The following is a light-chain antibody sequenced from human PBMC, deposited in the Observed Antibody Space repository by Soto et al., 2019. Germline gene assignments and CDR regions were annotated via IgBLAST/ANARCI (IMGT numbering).Light chain of an antibody. CDR3: QQYNNWPGT. Sequence: EIVMTQSPATLSVSPGERATLSCRASQSVNSNLAWYQQKPGQAPRLLIYGASTRATGIPARFSGSGSGTEFTLTISSLQSEDFAVYYCQQYNNWPGTFGQGTKVVVK. CDR1: QSVNSN. V-gene: IGKV3-15*01. J-gene: IGKJ1*01. CDR2: GAS.